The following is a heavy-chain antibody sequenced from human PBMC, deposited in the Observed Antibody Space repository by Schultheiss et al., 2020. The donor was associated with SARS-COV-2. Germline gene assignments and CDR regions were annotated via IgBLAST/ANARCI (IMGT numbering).Heavy chain of an antibody. CDR3: AKDMHSNYAPVYGMDV. J-gene: IGHJ6*02. CDR2: IYIGGST. V-gene: IGHV3-53*01. CDR1: GFTVSSNY. D-gene: IGHD4-11*01. Sequence: GGSLRLSCAASGFTVSSNYMSWVRQAPGKGLEWVSVIYIGGSTYYADSVKGRFTISRDNSKNTLYLQMNSLRAEDTAVYYCAKDMHSNYAPVYGMDVWGQGTTVTVSS.